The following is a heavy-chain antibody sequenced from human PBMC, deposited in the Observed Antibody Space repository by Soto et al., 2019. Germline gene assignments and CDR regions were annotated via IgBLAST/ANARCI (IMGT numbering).Heavy chain of an antibody. CDR1: GFTFSNGW. D-gene: IGHD2-15*01. J-gene: IGHJ4*02. CDR3: ATDSTQTFCDGGPCYSVQTKSHDS. Sequence: EVQLVESGGGLVKPGGSLRLSCAASGFTFSNGWMSWVRQAPGKGLEWVGRIKSKLAGGTTDYSAPVKGRFIISRDDSKDTLYLQINSLKTEDTAVYYCATDSTQTFCDGGPCYSVQTKSHDSWGQGTLVTVSS. CDR2: IKSKLAGGTT. V-gene: IGHV3-15*01.